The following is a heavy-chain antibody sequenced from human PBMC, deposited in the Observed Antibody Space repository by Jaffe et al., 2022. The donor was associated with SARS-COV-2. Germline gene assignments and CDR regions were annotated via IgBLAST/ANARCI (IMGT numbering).Heavy chain of an antibody. D-gene: IGHD2-15*01. Sequence: QVQLVESGGGVVQPGRSLRLSCAASGFTFSSYGMHWVRQAPGKGLEWVAVISYDGSNKYYADSVKGRFTISRDNSKNTLYLQMNSLRAEDTAVYYCAKDTGTVVVAAHAFDIWGQGTMVTVSS. J-gene: IGHJ3*02. CDR1: GFTFSSYG. CDR3: AKDTGTVVVAAHAFDI. CDR2: ISYDGSNK. V-gene: IGHV3-30*18.